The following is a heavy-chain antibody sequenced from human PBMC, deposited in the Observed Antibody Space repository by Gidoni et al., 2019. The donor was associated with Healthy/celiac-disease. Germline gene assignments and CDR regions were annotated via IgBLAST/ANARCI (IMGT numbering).Heavy chain of an antibody. V-gene: IGHV5-10-1*03. J-gene: IGHJ4*02. CDR1: GYSFTSYW. Sequence: EVQLVQSGAEVKKPGESLRISCKGSGYSFTSYWISWVRQMPGKGLEWMGRIDPSDSYTNYSPSFQGHGTISADKSISTAYLQWSSLKASDTAMYYCARQRWDYGDHVVPRWVDYWGQGTLVTVSS. CDR2: IDPSDSYT. D-gene: IGHD4-17*01. CDR3: ARQRWDYGDHVVPRWVDY.